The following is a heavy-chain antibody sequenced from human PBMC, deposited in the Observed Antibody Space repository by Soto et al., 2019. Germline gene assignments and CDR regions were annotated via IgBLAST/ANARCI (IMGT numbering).Heavy chain of an antibody. CDR2: IYYSGST. CDR3: ARKGLRCTRLDFQH. V-gene: IGHV4-30-4*01. J-gene: IGHJ1*01. Sequence: QVQLQESGPGPGKPSQTLSLTCTVSGGSISSGDYYWSWIRQPPGKGVEWIGSIYYSGSTYYKPSLKSRVTLSKDTYKNRSSPEQRSVTAADPAVYYCARKGLRCTRLDFQHWGQGTLVTVSS. D-gene: IGHD5-12*01. CDR1: GGSISSGDYY.